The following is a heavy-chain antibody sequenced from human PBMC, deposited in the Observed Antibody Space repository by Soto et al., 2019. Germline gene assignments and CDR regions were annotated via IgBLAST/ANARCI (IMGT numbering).Heavy chain of an antibody. CDR1: GFTFSSYG. J-gene: IGHJ4*02. V-gene: IGHV3-30*18. D-gene: IGHD3-16*02. CDR3: AKDGPMITFGGVIGYFDY. CDR2: ISYDGSNK. Sequence: GGSLRLSCAASGFTFSSYGMHWVRQAPGKGLERVAVISYDGSNKYYADSVKGRFTISRDNSKNTLYLQMNSLRAEDTAVYYCAKDGPMITFGGVIGYFDYWGQGTLVTVSS.